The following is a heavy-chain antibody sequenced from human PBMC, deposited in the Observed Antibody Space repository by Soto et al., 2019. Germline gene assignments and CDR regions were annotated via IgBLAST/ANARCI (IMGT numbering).Heavy chain of an antibody. J-gene: IGHJ6*02. CDR2: INHSGST. CDR3: ARGSPQNTVTRYYYYGMDV. Sequence: SETLSLTCAFYGGSFSGYYWSWIRQPPGKGLEWIGEINHSGSTNYNPSLKSRVTISVDTSKNQFSLKLSSVTAADTAVYYCARGSPQNTVTRYYYYGMDVWGQGTTVTVSS. D-gene: IGHD4-4*01. CDR1: GGSFSGYY. V-gene: IGHV4-34*01.